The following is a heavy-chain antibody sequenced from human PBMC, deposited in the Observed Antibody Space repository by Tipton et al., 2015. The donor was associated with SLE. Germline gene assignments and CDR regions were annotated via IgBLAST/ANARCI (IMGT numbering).Heavy chain of an antibody. D-gene: IGHD4-11*01. J-gene: IGHJ6*03. CDR2: VRSKLYGGTT. V-gene: IGHV3-49*03. Sequence: SLRLSCGASGFTFGDYAINWFRQTPGKGLEWVGFVRSKLYGGTTEYAASVKGRFTISRDDSKSIAYLQMNSLNTEDTAVYYCTRIKSAVTTIYYHYMDVWGKGTTVTVSS. CDR1: GFTFGDYA. CDR3: TRIKSAVTTIYYHYMDV.